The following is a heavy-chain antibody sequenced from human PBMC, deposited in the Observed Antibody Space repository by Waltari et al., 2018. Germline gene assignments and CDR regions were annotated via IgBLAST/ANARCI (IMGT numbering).Heavy chain of an antibody. CDR1: GGSIRTSSYY. V-gene: IGHV4-39*01. D-gene: IGHD6-19*01. CDR2: SHYTGSA. CDR3: ARRGSSGWFMDY. J-gene: IGHJ4*02. Sequence: LQLEESGPGLVKPSETLSLTCTVSGGSIRTSSYYWGWVRQPPGKRLEWIGNSHYTGSAHYNPSLRSRVTISVDTSRNQFFLELSSVTATDTAVYYCARRGSSGWFMDYWGQGTLVIVSS.